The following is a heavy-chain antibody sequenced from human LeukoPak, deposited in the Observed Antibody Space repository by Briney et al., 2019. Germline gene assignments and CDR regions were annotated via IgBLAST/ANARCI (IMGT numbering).Heavy chain of an antibody. CDR1: GGSFSGYY. V-gene: IGHV4-34*01. CDR3: ARGKSSGWYGTYFQH. J-gene: IGHJ1*01. Sequence: SETLSLTCAVYGGSFSGYYWSWIRQPPGKGLEWIGEINHSGSTNYNPSLKSRVTISVDTSKNQFSLKLSSVTAADTAVYYCARGKSSGWYGTYFQHWGQGTLVTVSS. D-gene: IGHD6-19*01. CDR2: INHSGST.